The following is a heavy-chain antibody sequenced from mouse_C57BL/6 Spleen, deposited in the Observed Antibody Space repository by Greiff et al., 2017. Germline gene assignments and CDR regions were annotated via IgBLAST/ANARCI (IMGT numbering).Heavy chain of an antibody. D-gene: IGHD1-1*01. CDR2: FHPYNDDT. Sequence: QVQLKQSGAELVKPGASVTMSCKASGYTFTTYPIEWMKQNHGKSLEWIGNFHPYNDDTKYNEKFKGKATLTVEKSSSTVYLELSRLTSDDSAVYYCARGGSSLYDFDYWGQGTTLTVAS. J-gene: IGHJ2*01. CDR3: ARGGSSLYDFDY. CDR1: GYTFTTYP. V-gene: IGHV1-47*01.